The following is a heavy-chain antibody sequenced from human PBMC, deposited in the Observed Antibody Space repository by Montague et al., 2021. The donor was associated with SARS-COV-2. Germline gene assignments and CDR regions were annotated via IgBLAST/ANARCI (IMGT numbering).Heavy chain of an antibody. CDR2: VSSSGXX. J-gene: IGHJ6*01. CDR3: AGLALSGWHSYYLNGLDV. CDR1: GDAISEHTYK. D-gene: IGHD6-19*01. Sequence: SETLSLTCTVSGDAISEHTYKWGWIRQPPGKGLEFVASVSSSGXXXNXXXXQXRVTLSVDTSKNEISLMVTSVTAADTSVYYRAGLALSGWHSYYLNGLDVWGPGTMITVSS. V-gene: IGHV4-39*01.